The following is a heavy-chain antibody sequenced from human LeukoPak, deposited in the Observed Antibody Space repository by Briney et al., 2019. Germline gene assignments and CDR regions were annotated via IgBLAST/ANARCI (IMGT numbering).Heavy chain of an antibody. J-gene: IGHJ6*02. CDR2: ISYDGSNK. CDR1: GFTFSSYA. V-gene: IGHV3-30-3*01. D-gene: IGHD3-9*01. Sequence: GGSLRLSCTASGFTFSSYAMHWVRQAPGKGLEWVAVISYDGSNKYYADSVKGRFTISRDNSKNTLYLQMNSLRAEDTAVYYCARVHYDILTDYANGMDVWGQGTTVTVSS. CDR3: ARVHYDILTDYANGMDV.